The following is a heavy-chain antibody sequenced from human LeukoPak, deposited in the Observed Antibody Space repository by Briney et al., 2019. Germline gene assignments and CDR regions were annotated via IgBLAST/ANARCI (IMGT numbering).Heavy chain of an antibody. CDR3: ARDYRGRDMAAAGAGNWFDP. Sequence: GGSLRLSCAASGFTFSDYGMHWVRQAPGKGLEWVAVIWYDGSNEYYADSVKGRFTISRDNSKNTVYMQMNSLRAEDTAVYYCARDYRGRDMAAAGAGNWFDPWGQGTLVTVSS. CDR1: GFTFSDYG. D-gene: IGHD6-13*01. J-gene: IGHJ5*02. V-gene: IGHV3-33*01. CDR2: IWYDGSNE.